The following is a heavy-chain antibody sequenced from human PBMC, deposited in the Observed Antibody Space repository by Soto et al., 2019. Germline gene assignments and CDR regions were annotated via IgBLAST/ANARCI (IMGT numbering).Heavy chain of an antibody. CDR3: ARSIAVAPFDY. V-gene: IGHV3-7*01. D-gene: IGHD6-19*01. J-gene: IGHJ4*02. CDR2: IKQDGSEK. Sequence: GGSLRLSCAASVFTFSSYWMSWVRQAPGKGLEWVANIKQDGSEKYYVDSVKGRFTISRDNAKNSLYLQMNSLRAEDTAVYYCARSIAVAPFDYWGQGTLVTVSS. CDR1: VFTFSSYW.